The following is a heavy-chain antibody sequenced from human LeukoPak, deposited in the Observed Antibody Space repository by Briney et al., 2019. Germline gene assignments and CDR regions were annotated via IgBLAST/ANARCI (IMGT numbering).Heavy chain of an antibody. D-gene: IGHD3-10*01. CDR1: GYTFTSYG. CDR2: ISAYNGNT. V-gene: IGHV1-18*01. J-gene: IGHJ4*02. Sequence: GASVKVSCKASGYTFTSYGISWVRQAPGQGLEWMGWISAYNGNTNYAQKLQGRVTMTTDTSTSTAYMELRSLRSDDTAVYYCARDLHYYGSGSYYYWGQGTLVTVSS. CDR3: ARDLHYYGSGSYYY.